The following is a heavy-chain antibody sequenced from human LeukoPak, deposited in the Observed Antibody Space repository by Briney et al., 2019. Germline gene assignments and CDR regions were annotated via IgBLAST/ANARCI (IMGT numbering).Heavy chain of an antibody. Sequence: PSETLSLTCTVSGGSINSHYWSWVRQPPGKGLVWIGYISYSGNTNYNPSLKSRVTISMHTSKNQLSLKLSSVTAADTAVYYCARPADGSGSYYDYWGQGTLVTVSS. D-gene: IGHD3-10*01. CDR1: GGSINSHY. V-gene: IGHV4-59*08. J-gene: IGHJ4*02. CDR3: ARPADGSGSYYDY. CDR2: ISYSGNT.